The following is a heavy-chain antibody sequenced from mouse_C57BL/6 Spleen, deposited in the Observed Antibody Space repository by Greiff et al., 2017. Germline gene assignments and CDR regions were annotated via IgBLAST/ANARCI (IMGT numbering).Heavy chain of an antibody. D-gene: IGHD6-1*01. CDR2: IDPTGGYT. V-gene: IGHV1-4*01. Sequence: QVQLQQPGAELARPGASVKLSCKASGYTFTSYTMHWVKQRPGQGLAWIGYIDPTGGYTKYNQKFKDKATLTADKSSSTAYMQLSSLTSEDAAVYYCAKATPDCYFDVWGTGTTVTVSS. CDR1: GYTFTSYT. J-gene: IGHJ1*03. CDR3: AKATPDCYFDV.